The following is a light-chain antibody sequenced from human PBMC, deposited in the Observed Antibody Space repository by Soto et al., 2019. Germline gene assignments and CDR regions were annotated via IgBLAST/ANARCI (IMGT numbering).Light chain of an antibody. J-gene: IGLJ2*01. CDR2: DVS. CDR1: SSDVGGYKY. CDR3: CSYAGRSTMI. V-gene: IGLV2-11*01. Sequence: QSALTQPRSVSGSPGQSATISCTGRSSDVGGYKYVSRYQQHPGKAPKLVIFDVSERPSGVPDRFSGSKSGNTASLTIAGLQADDEADYYCCSYAGRSTMIFGGGTKLTVL.